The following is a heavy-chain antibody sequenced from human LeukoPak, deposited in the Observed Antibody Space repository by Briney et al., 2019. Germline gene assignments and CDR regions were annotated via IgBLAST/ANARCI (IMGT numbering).Heavy chain of an antibody. CDR2: XYTSGSA. D-gene: IGHD3-3*01. Sequence: KPSETXXLTCTVSGGSIXXXXWSXXXQXXGXGXEWXGXXYTSGSANYNPSLKSRVTISVDTSKNQFSLKLSSVTAADTAVYYCAKDRGTYYDFWSGPGDAFDIWGQGTMVTVSS. J-gene: IGHJ3*02. CDR3: AKDRGTYYDFWSGPGDAFDI. V-gene: IGHV4-4*07. CDR1: GGSIXXXX.